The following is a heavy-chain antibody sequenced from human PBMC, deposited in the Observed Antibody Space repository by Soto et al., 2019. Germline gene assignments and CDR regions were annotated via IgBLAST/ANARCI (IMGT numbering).Heavy chain of an antibody. V-gene: IGHV4-31*03. CDR2: IYYSGST. CDR1: GGSISSGGYY. J-gene: IGHJ5*02. D-gene: IGHD2-15*01. Sequence: SETLSLTCTVSGGSISSGGYYWSWIRQHPGKGLEWIGYIYYSGSTYYNPSLKSRVTISVDTSKNQFSLKLSSVTAADTAVYYCARDLGYCSGGSCSRKNWFDPWGQGTLVTVSS. CDR3: ARDLGYCSGGSCSRKNWFDP.